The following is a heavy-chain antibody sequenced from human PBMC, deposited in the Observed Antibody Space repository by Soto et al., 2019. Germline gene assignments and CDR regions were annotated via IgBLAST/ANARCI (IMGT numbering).Heavy chain of an antibody. V-gene: IGHV4-34*01. CDR1: GGSFSGYY. D-gene: IGHD2-8*01. Sequence: SETLSLTCAVYGGSFSGYYWSWIRQPPGKGLEWIGEINHSGSTNYNPSLKSRVTISVDTSSSSAYLQWSSLRASDTAMYYCARGGVSNRTFDYWGQGTPVNAPQ. J-gene: IGHJ4*02. CDR3: ARGGVSNRTFDY. CDR2: INHSGST.